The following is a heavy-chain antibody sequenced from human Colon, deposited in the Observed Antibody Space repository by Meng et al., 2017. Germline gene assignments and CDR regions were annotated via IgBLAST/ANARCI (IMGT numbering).Heavy chain of an antibody. Sequence: QGHLQESGPGLVKPSGTLSLTCAVSGASISSATFWTWVRQTPGKGLEWIGESYYGGSTSYNPSLSSRATISLDKSKNQFSLQLDSVTAADTATYYCASSSGWWRLDSWGQGTLVTVSS. CDR1: GASISSATF. J-gene: IGHJ4*02. D-gene: IGHD6-19*01. CDR3: ASSSGWWRLDS. CDR2: SYYGGST. V-gene: IGHV4-4*02.